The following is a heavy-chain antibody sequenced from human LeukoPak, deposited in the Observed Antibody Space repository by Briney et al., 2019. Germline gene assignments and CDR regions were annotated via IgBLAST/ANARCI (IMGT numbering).Heavy chain of an antibody. J-gene: IGHJ3*01. CDR2: ISGSGGST. V-gene: IGHV3-23*01. D-gene: IGHD6-13*01. CDR1: GFTFSSYA. Sequence: GGSLRLSCAASGFTFSSYAMSWVRQAPGKGLEWVSAISGSGGSTYYADSVKGRFTISRDNSKNMLYLQMNSLRAEDTAVYYCARGASSWEYTTFDVWGQGAIVTVSS. CDR3: ARGASSWEYTTFDV.